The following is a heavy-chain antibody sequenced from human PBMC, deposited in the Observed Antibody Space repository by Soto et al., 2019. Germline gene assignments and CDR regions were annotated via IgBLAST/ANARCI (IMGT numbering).Heavy chain of an antibody. CDR1: GFTFNTYW. V-gene: IGHV3-74*01. CDR3: ASSLLTPFDY. CDR2: INSDGRST. J-gene: IGHJ4*02. Sequence: EVQLVESGGGLVQPGGSLRLSCAASGFTFNTYWMHWVRQAPGKGLVWVSRINSDGRSTFYADSVKGRFTISRDNAKNTLYLKMNSLRAEDTAVYYCASSLLTPFDYWGQGTLVTVSS. D-gene: IGHD7-27*01.